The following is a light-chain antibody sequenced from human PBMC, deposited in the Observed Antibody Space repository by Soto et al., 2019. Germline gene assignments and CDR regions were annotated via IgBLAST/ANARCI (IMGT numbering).Light chain of an antibody. V-gene: IGLV2-11*01. J-gene: IGLJ2*01. CDR2: DVT. Sequence: QSALTQPSSVSGSPGQSVTISCTGSDVGAYDYVSWYQHLPGKAPKLLIYDVTERPSGVPDRFSGSKSGNTASLTILGLQAEDEADYYCCSFASTNTFVVFGGGTKVTVL. CDR3: CSFASTNTFVV. CDR1: DVGAYDY.